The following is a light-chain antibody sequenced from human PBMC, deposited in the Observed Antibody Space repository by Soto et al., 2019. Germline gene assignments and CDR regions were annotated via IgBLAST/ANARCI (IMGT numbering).Light chain of an antibody. CDR3: QQYGGSDQFT. J-gene: IGKJ3*01. CDR2: GAS. V-gene: IGKV3-20*01. CDR1: QSVSSSY. Sequence: EIVLTQSPGTLSVSPGERATLSCRASQSVSSSYLAWYQQTPGQAPRLLIYGASSRAAGIPDRFSGSGSGTDFTLTISRLEPEDFAVYYCQQYGGSDQFTFGPGTKVDIK.